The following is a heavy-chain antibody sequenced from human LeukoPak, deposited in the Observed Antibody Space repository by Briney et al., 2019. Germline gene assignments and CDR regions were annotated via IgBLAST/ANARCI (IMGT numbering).Heavy chain of an antibody. CDR2: ISGSGGST. J-gene: IGHJ4*02. CDR1: GFTFSSYA. V-gene: IGHV3-23*01. D-gene: IGHD3-10*01. Sequence: GGSLRLSCAASGFTFSSYAMSWVRQAPGKGLEWVSAISGSGGSTYYADSVKGRFTISRDNSKNTLYLQMNSLRAEDTAVYYCAKRETYYYGSGSYYYGMGSYYFDYWDQGTLVTVSS. CDR3: AKRETYYYGSGSYYYGMGSYYFDY.